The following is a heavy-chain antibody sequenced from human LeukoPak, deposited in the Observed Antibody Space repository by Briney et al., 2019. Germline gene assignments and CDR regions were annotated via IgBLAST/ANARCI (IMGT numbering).Heavy chain of an antibody. CDR1: GFTFSSYA. CDR3: ARPTGAVAGTFDY. J-gene: IGHJ4*02. D-gene: IGHD6-19*01. CDR2: ISYDGSNE. V-gene: IGHV3-30*04. Sequence: GGSLRLSCAASGFTFSSYAMHWVRQAPGKGLEWVAVISYDGSNEYYADSVKGRFTISRDNSKNTLYLQMNSLRAEDTAVYYCARPTGAVAGTFDYWGQGTLVTVSS.